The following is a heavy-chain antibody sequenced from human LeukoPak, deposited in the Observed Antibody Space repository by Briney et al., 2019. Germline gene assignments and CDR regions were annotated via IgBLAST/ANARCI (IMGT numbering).Heavy chain of an antibody. CDR2: IYSGGST. J-gene: IGHJ3*02. V-gene: IGHV3-53*01. Sequence: PGGSLRLSCAASGFTVSSNYMSWVRQAPGRGLEWASVIYSGGSTYYADSVKGRFTISRDNSKNTLYLQMNSLRAEDTAVYYCARDPHYYDSSGSGDAFDIWGQGTMVTVSS. CDR3: ARDPHYYDSSGSGDAFDI. CDR1: GFTVSSNY. D-gene: IGHD3-22*01.